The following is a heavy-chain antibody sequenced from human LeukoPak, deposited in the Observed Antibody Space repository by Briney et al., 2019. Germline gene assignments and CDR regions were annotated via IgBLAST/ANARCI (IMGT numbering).Heavy chain of an antibody. V-gene: IGHV5-51*01. CDR2: IYPDDSET. CDR1: GSTFSDSI. Sequence: KHGESLEISCQGSGSTFSDSIIGWVRQLPGKGLEWMGIIYPDDSETRFSPSFQAQVTISADKSISTAYLQWSSLKASDTAMYYCARLPSPSPMRGDYWCQGTLVTVSS. CDR3: ARLPSPSPMRGDY. J-gene: IGHJ4*02. D-gene: IGHD3-22*01.